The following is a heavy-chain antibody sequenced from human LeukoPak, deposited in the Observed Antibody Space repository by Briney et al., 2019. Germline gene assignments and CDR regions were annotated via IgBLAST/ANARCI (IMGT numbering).Heavy chain of an antibody. CDR2: IYY. Sequence: SETLSLTCTVSGGSISSRSYYWGWIRQPPGKGLEWIGSIYYNPSLQSRVTISVDTSKNQFSLKLSSVTAADTAVYYCARVEYYYDSSGYSGESSDAFDIWGQGTMVTVSS. J-gene: IGHJ3*02. CDR1: GGSISSRSYY. V-gene: IGHV4-39*07. CDR3: ARVEYYYDSSGYSGESSDAFDI. D-gene: IGHD3-22*01.